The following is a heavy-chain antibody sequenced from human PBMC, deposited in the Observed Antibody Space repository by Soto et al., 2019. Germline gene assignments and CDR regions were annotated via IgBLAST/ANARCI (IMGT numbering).Heavy chain of an antibody. CDR2: IKQDGSEK. V-gene: IGHV3-7*01. Sequence: GGSLRLSCAASGFTFSSYWMSWVRQAPGKGLEWVANIKQDGSEKYYVDSVKGRFTIPRDKAKNSLYLQMNSLRAEDTAVYYCARGGLRRAFDIWGQGTMVTVSS. CDR3: ARGGLRRAFDI. D-gene: IGHD4-17*01. J-gene: IGHJ3*02. CDR1: GFTFSSYW.